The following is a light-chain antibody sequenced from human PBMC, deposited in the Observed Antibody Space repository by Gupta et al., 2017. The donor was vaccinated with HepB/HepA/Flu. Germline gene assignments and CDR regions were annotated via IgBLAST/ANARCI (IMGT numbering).Light chain of an antibody. V-gene: IGLV1-47*01. CDR1: SSNIGSTY. CDR2: RKN. Sequence: QSVLTQPPSASGPPGHRVTISCSGTSSNIGSTYVYWYQQLPGTAPTLPIHRKNQRPSGVPDRFVGYKSGTYGYLAISGLRSEDEAEDYWEAWDDHRKGCVFGGGTKMTVL. CDR3: EAWDDHRKGCV. J-gene: IGLJ3*02.